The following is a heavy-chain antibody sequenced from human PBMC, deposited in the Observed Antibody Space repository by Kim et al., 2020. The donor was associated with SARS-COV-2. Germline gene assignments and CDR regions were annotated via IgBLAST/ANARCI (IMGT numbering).Heavy chain of an antibody. J-gene: IGHJ4*02. V-gene: IGHV3-7*01. Sequence: DGSEKYYLDSVKGRFTIARDNATQSLYLQMNRLRAEDTAVYYCARPQSGYWGQGTLVTVSS. CDR2: DGSEK. CDR3: ARPQSGY. D-gene: IGHD3-3*01.